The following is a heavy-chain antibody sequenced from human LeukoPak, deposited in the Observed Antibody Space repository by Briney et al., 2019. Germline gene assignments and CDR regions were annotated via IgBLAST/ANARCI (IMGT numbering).Heavy chain of an antibody. CDR2: IIPNSGGT. CDR1: GYNFRAYY. Sequence: ASVKVSCKASGYNFRAYYIHWVRQAPGQGLEWMGGIIPNSGGTNYAQKFQGRVTMISDTSISTAYMDLSRLTSDDAALYYCARTSAGAAAGEFDYWGQGTLVTVSS. V-gene: IGHV1-2*02. CDR3: ARTSAGAAAGEFDY. D-gene: IGHD6-13*01. J-gene: IGHJ4*02.